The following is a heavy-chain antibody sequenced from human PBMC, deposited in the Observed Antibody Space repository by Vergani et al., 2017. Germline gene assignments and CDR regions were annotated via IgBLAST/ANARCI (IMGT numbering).Heavy chain of an antibody. D-gene: IGHD2-2*01. J-gene: IGHJ6*03. V-gene: IGHV1-69*01. Sequence: QVQLVQSGAEVKKPGSSVKVSCKASGGTFSSYAISWVRQAPGQGLEWMGGIIPIFGTANYAQKFQGRVTITADESTSTAYMELSSLRSEDTAVYYRARGIVVPAAPPFGYYYYYMDVWGKGTTVTVSS. CDR2: IIPIFGTA. CDR1: GGTFSSYA. CDR3: ARGIVVPAAPPFGYYYYYMDV.